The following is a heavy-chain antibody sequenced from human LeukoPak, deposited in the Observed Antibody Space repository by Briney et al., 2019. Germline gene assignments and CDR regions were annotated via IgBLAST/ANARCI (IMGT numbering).Heavy chain of an antibody. V-gene: IGHV4-59*01. J-gene: IGHJ3*02. CDR2: IYYSGST. D-gene: IGHD1-26*01. Sequence: SETLSLTCTVSGDSISSYYWSWIRQPPGKGLEWIAYIYYSGSTSYNPSLKGRVTISTNTSKKQFSLKLSSVTAADTAVYYCARGPGGGSYSDAFDIWGQGTMVTVPS. CDR3: ARGPGGGSYSDAFDI. CDR1: GDSISSYY.